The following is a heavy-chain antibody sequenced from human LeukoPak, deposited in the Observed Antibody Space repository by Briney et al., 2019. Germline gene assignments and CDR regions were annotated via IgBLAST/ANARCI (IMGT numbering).Heavy chain of an antibody. D-gene: IGHD3-22*01. CDR1: GYTFTSYY. CDR3: ARRAASSGSPFDY. J-gene: IGHJ4*02. CDR2: INPSGGIT. Sequence: ASVKVSCKASGYTFTSYYMHWVRQAPGQGLEWMGIINPSGGITSYAQKFQGIVTMTRDTSTSTVYMELSSLRSDDTAVYYCARRAASSGSPFDYWGQGTLVTVS. V-gene: IGHV1-46*01.